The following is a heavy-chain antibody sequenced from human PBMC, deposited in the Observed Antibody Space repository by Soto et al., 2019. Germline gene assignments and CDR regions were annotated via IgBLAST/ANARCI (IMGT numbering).Heavy chain of an antibody. J-gene: IGHJ6*01. CDR2: IIPMSGRP. CDR1: GGTFTKYG. D-gene: IGHD4-4*01. Sequence: SVKVSCKASGGTFTKYGTSWLRQAPGQGYEWMGGIIPMSGRPNYAQKFQGRVAMTADESTNTGYMELTSLTSEDTAVCYCARQDVEFLPSAGDNYLLYGMDGMGRGAKGT. CDR3: ARQDVEFLPSAGDNYLLYGMDG. V-gene: IGHV1-69*13.